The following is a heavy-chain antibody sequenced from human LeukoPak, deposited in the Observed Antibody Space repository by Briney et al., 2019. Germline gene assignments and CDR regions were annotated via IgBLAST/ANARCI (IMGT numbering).Heavy chain of an antibody. CDR1: GGSISGYY. D-gene: IGHD3-3*02. CDR2: IYFGGNT. CDR3: ARLSLGNAFDI. V-gene: IGHV4-59*08. Sequence: PSETLSLTCTVSGGSISGYYWSWIRHPPLKGLEWIGYIYFGGNTNYNPSLKSRVTMSVDTSKNQFSLKLSSVTAADTAVYYCARLSLGNAFDIWGQGTMVTVSS. J-gene: IGHJ3*02.